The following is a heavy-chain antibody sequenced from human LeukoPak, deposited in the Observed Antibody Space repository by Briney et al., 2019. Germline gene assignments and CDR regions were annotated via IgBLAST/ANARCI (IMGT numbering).Heavy chain of an antibody. D-gene: IGHD6-13*01. Sequence: SETLSLTCTISGGSISDLYYSWIRQPPGKGLEWIGYIHYSGNTKYNPSLKSRVTMSVNTSKNQFSLKLTSVTAADTAVYYCARVEFDGIAAAGSLDYWGQGILVTVSS. CDR1: GGSISDLY. CDR2: IHYSGNT. J-gene: IGHJ4*02. V-gene: IGHV4-59*11. CDR3: ARVEFDGIAAAGSLDY.